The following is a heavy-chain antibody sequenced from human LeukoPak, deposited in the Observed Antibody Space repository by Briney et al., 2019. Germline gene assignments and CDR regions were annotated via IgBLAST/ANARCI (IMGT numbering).Heavy chain of an antibody. CDR1: GGSFSGYY. CDR2: INHSGST. CDR3: ARARSMYYYGSGSYYPQMYYFDY. J-gene: IGHJ4*02. D-gene: IGHD3-10*01. Sequence: SETPSLTCAVYGGSFSGYYWSWIRQPPGKGLEWIGEINHSGSTNYNPSLKSRVTISVDTSKNQFSLKLSSVTAADTAVYYCARARSMYYYGSGSYYPQMYYFDYWGQGTLVTVSS. V-gene: IGHV4-34*01.